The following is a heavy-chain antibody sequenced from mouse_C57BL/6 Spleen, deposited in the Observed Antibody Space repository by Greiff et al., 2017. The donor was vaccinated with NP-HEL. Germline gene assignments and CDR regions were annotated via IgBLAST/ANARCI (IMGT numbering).Heavy chain of an antibody. J-gene: IGHJ1*03. CDR2: INPYNGGT. CDR3: ARDAVYYYGSSRYFDV. Sequence: VQLKQSGPVLVKPGASVKMSCKASGYTFTDYYMNWVKQSHGKSLEWIGVINPYNGGTSYNQKFKGKATLTVDKSSSTAYMELNSLTSEDSAVYYCARDAVYYYGSSRYFDVWGTGTTVTVSS. CDR1: GYTFTDYY. D-gene: IGHD1-1*01. V-gene: IGHV1-19*01.